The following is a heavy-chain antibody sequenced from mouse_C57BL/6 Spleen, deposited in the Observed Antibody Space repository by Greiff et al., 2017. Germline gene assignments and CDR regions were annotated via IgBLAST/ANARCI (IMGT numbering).Heavy chain of an antibody. D-gene: IGHD1-3*01. CDR3: TRDVKAYYAMDY. V-gene: IGHV1-15*01. CDR1: GYTFTDYE. CDR2: IDPETGGT. Sequence: QVQLQQSGAELVRPGASVTLSCKASGYTFTDYEMHWVKQTPVHGLEWIGAIDPETGGTAYNQKFKGKAILTADKSSRTAYMELRSLTSEDSAVYYCTRDVKAYYAMDYWGQGTSVTVSS. J-gene: IGHJ4*01.